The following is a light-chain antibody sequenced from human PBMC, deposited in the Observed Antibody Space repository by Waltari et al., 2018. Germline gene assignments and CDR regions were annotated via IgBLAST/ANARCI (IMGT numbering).Light chain of an antibody. CDR1: SSDVGGYNY. CDR2: GVS. Sequence: SCTGTSSDVGGYNYVSWYQQHPGKAPKLMIYGVSNRPSGVSDRFSGSKSGNTASLTISGLQAEDEADYYCCSYTTSSTFVLFGGGTRLTVL. V-gene: IGLV2-14*04. CDR3: CSYTTSSTFVL. J-gene: IGLJ2*01.